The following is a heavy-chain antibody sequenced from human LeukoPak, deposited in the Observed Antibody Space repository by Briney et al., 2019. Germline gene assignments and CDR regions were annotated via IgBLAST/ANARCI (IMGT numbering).Heavy chain of an antibody. V-gene: IGHV4-34*01. Sequence: SETLSLTCAVYGGSFSGYYWSWIRQPPGKGLEWIGEINHSGSTNYNPPLKSRVTISVDTSKNQFSLKLSSVTAADTAVYYCARAKYSSGWYTRRGYFDYWGQGTLVTVSS. CDR1: GGSFSGYY. D-gene: IGHD6-19*01. CDR2: INHSGST. J-gene: IGHJ4*02. CDR3: ARAKYSSGWYTRRGYFDY.